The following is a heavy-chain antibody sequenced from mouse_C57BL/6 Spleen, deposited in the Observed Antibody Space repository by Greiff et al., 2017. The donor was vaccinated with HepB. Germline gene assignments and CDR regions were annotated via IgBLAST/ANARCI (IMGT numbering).Heavy chain of an antibody. D-gene: IGHD1-1*01. J-gene: IGHJ1*03. CDR1: GFTFSSYA. V-gene: IGHV5-9-1*02. Sequence: EVQVVESGEGLVKPGGSLKLSCAASGFTFSSYAMSWVRQTPEKRLEWVTYISSGGDYIYYADTVKGRFTISRDNARNTLYLQMSSLKSEDTAMYYCTREGYYYGSSTGYFDVWGTGTTVTVSS. CDR2: ISSGGDYI. CDR3: TREGYYYGSSTGYFDV.